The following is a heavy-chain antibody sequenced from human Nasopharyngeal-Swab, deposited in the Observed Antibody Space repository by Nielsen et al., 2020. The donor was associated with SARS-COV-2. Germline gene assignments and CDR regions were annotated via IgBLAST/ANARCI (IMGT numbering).Heavy chain of an antibody. D-gene: IGHD5-18*01. CDR3: ARAGGGYSYADY. J-gene: IGHJ4*02. CDR2: ISWNSGSI. Sequence: GGSLRLSCAASGFTFDDYAMHWVRQAPGKGLEWVSGISWNSGSIGYADSVKGRFTISRDNSRNTLYLQMNSLRAEDTAVYYCARAGGGYSYADYWGQGTLVTVSS. V-gene: IGHV3-9*01. CDR1: GFTFDDYA.